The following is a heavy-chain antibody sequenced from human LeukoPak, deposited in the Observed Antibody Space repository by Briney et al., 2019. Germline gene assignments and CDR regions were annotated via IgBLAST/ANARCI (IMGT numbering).Heavy chain of an antibody. CDR3: ARASARSRFLEWLLRDFDY. J-gene: IGHJ4*02. CDR1: GYTFTSYY. CDR2: INPSDGST. Sequence: ASVKVSCKASGYTFTSYYMHWVRQAPGQGLEWMGIINPSDGSTSYAQKFQGRVTMTRDTSTSTVYMELSSLRSEDTAVYYCARASARSRFLEWLLRDFDYWGQGTLVTVSS. V-gene: IGHV1-46*01. D-gene: IGHD3-3*01.